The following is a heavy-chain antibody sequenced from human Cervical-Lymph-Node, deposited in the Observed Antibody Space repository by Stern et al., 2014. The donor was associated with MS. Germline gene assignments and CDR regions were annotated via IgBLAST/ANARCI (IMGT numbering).Heavy chain of an antibody. CDR1: GDSIVTSSHY. D-gene: IGHD3-22*01. Sequence: QVQLQESGPGLVKPSQSLSLTCTVSGDSIVTSSHYRSWIRQHPGKGLEWIGYIYHTGSTNYNPSLKSRVILSIDTSKNQFSLNLSSVTGADTAVYYCARDSGYPDYWGQGTLVTVSS. V-gene: IGHV4-31*03. CDR3: ARDSGYPDY. J-gene: IGHJ4*02. CDR2: IYHTGST.